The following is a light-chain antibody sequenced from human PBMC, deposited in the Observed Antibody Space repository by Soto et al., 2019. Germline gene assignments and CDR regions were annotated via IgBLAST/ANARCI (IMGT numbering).Light chain of an antibody. CDR3: AAWDDSLSGRV. J-gene: IGLJ1*01. CDR2: KNN. V-gene: IGLV1-47*01. Sequence: QSVVTQPPSASGTPGQRVTISCSRSSSNIGSNYVSWYQHLPGTAPKLLIYKNNQRPSGVPDRFSGSKSGTSASLALSGLRSEDEADYYCAAWDDSLSGRVFGTGTKLTVL. CDR1: SSNIGSNY.